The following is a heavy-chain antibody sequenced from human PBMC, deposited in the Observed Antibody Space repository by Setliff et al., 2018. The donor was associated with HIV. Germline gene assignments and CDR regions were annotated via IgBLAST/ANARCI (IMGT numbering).Heavy chain of an antibody. CDR1: GFTSSSYS. Sequence: PGGSLRLSCAASGFTSSSYSMNWVRQAPGKGLECVSYISSSDTTIYYADSVKGRFTISRDNAKNSLYLQMSSLRAEDTAVYYCARGTVGATFLHNDYWGQGTLVTVSS. CDR2: ISSSDTTI. V-gene: IGHV3-48*01. CDR3: ARGTVGATFLHNDY. D-gene: IGHD1-26*01. J-gene: IGHJ4*02.